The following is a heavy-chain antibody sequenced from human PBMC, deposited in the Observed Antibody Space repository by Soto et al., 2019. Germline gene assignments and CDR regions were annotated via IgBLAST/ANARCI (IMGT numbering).Heavy chain of an antibody. Sequence: QVQLVQSGAEMKKPGSSVKVSCQSSGGTFNTYAMNWVRQAPGQGPEWMGDISTMFGAANYAPKFQGRVTITADESTGTSYMQLSSLTSEETALYFCAREVQVHTPAFVYWGQGTLVTVSS. V-gene: IGHV1-69*19. D-gene: IGHD3-10*01. CDR2: ISTMFGAA. J-gene: IGHJ4*02. CDR1: GGTFNTYA. CDR3: AREVQVHTPAFVY.